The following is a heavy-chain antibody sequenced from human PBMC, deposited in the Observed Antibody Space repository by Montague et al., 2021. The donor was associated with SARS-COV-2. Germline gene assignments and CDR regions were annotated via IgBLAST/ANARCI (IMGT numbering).Heavy chain of an antibody. CDR3: VREKHYFDDSGSK. CDR2: VYHTGST. Sequence: SETLSLTCSVSGVSISSRSYYWSWVRPPPGKGLECIGYVYHTGSTNYNPSLKSRVTLSIDTSKNQFSLNLTSVTAADTAVYYCVREKHYFDDSGSKWGQGALVTV. D-gene: IGHD3-22*01. CDR1: GVSISSRSYY. V-gene: IGHV4-61*01. J-gene: IGHJ4*02.